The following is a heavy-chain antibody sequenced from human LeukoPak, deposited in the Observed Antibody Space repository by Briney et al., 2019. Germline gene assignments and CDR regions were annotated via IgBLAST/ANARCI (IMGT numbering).Heavy chain of an antibody. D-gene: IGHD2-2*01. J-gene: IGHJ4*02. Sequence: GGSLRLSCAASGFTFSSYGMHWVRQAPGKGLEWVAFIRYDGSNKYYADSVKGRFTISRDNSKNTLYLQMNSLRAEDTAVYYCAKLGYCSSTSCYPYDYWGQGTLVTVSS. CDR2: IRYDGSNK. CDR1: GFTFSSYG. V-gene: IGHV3-30*02. CDR3: AKLGYCSSTSCYPYDY.